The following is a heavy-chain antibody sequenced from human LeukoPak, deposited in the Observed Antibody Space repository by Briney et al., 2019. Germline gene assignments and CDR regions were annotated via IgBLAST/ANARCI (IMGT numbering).Heavy chain of an antibody. J-gene: IGHJ4*02. CDR1: GFTFSSYA. CDR2: ISSYSGTI. V-gene: IGHV3-48*02. Sequence: GRSLRLSSAASGFTFSSYAMNWVRQAPGKGLEWVSYISSYSGTISYADSVKGRFAISRDNAKNSLYLQMNSLRDEDTAIYYCAREMGYWGQGTLVTVSS. CDR3: AREMGY. D-gene: IGHD5-24*01.